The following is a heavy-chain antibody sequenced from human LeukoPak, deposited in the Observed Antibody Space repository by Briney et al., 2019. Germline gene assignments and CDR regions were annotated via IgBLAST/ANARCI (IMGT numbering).Heavy chain of an antibody. J-gene: IGHJ4*02. D-gene: IGHD1-14*01. V-gene: IGHV3-21*06. CDR2: IGPTGSDR. CDR1: GLTFSTSV. CDR3: ATETNGRHYDY. Sequence: GSLRLSCTASGLTFSTSVFNWVRQAPGKGLEWVASIGPTGSDRYHADSIKGRFTISRDNANNFLYLQMNSLRAEDTAVYYCATETNGRHYDYWGQGTLLTVSS.